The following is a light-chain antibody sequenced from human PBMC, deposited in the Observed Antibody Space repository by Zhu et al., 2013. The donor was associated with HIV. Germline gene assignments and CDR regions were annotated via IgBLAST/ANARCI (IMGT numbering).Light chain of an antibody. Sequence: EIVLTQSPGTLSLSPGERATLSCRASQTISNRFLVWYQQKPGQAPRLLIHEASNRATGIPDRFSGSGSGTDFTLSISRLEPEDFAVYYCQQYDSSPLTFGGGPKWRS. J-gene: IGKJ4*01. V-gene: IGKV3-20*01. CDR2: EAS. CDR3: QQYDSSPLT. CDR1: QTISNRF.